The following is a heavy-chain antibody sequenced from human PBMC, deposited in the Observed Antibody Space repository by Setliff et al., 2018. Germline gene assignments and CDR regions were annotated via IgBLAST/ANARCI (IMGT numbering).Heavy chain of an antibody. D-gene: IGHD2-2*01. CDR2: ISSSSSYI. CDR3: ARAHSSTLSVHDY. J-gene: IGHJ4*02. Sequence: PGGSLRLSCAASGFTFSSYSMNWVRQAPGKGLEWVSSISSSSSYIYYADSVKGRFTISRYNAKNTLYFQMNSLRAEDTAVYYCARAHSSTLSVHDYWGQGTLVTVSS. V-gene: IGHV3-21*01. CDR1: GFTFSSYS.